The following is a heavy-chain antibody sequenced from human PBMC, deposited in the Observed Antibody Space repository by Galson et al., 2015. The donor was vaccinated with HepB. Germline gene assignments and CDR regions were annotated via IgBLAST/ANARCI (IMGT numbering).Heavy chain of an antibody. CDR2: ISYDGSNK. Sequence: SLRLSCAASGFTFSSYAMHWVRQAPGKGLEWVAVISYDGSNKYYADSVKGRFTISRDNSKNTLCLQMNSLRAEDTAVYYCARDKAGLWLFDDGLYFQHWGQGTLVTVSS. D-gene: IGHD3-22*01. CDR3: ARDKAGLWLFDDGLYFQH. J-gene: IGHJ1*01. V-gene: IGHV3-30-3*01. CDR1: GFTFSSYA.